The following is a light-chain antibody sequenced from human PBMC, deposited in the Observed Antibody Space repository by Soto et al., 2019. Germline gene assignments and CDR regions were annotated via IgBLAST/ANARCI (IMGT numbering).Light chain of an antibody. CDR3: SSYVGRRYF. Sequence: QAVLTQPPSASGSPGDSLTISCTGTSSDVDDYTFICWYRQDPGKAPKLLIYEVSKRPAAVSPRFSGSKSGNTAALTISKLHAEDEADYYCSSYVGRRYFFGSGPKVTVL. J-gene: IGLJ1*01. V-gene: IGLV2-8*01. CDR2: EVS. CDR1: SSDVDDYTF.